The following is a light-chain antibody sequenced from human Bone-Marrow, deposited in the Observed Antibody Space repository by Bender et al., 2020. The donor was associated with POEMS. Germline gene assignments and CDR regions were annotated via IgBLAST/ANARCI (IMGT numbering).Light chain of an antibody. V-gene: IGLV2-23*01. CDR1: SSDMSYNL. CDR3: CSYAGSSTWV. CDR2: EGS. J-gene: IGLJ3*02. Sequence: QSALTQPASVSGSPGQSITISCTGASSDMSYNLVSWYQQHPGKAPKLMIYEGSKRPSGVSDRLSGSKSGNTASLTISGLQAEDEATYYCCSYAGSSTWVFGGGTKLTVL.